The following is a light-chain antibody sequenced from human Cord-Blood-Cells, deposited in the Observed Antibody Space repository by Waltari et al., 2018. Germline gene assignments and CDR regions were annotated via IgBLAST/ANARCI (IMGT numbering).Light chain of an antibody. J-gene: IGKJ2*03. CDR1: RSVSSN. CDR3: QQYNNWSYS. Sequence: EIVMTQSPATLSVSPGERATLSCRASRSVSSNLAWYQQKPGQAPRLLIYGASTRATGIPARFSGSGSGTEFTLTISSLQSEDFVVYYCQQYNNWSYSFGQGTKLEIK. V-gene: IGKV3-15*01. CDR2: GAS.